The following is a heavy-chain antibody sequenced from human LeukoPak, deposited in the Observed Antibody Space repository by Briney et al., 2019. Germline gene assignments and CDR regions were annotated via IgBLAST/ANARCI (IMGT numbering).Heavy chain of an antibody. CDR3: ARELMGDDAFDI. CDR1: GGTFSSYG. Sequence: ASVTVSCKASGGTFSSYGISWVRQAPGQGLEWMGWISAYNGNTNYAQKLQGRVTMTTDTSTSTAYMELRSLRSDDTAVYYCARELMGDDAFDIWGQGTMVTVSS. D-gene: IGHD3-16*01. CDR2: ISAYNGNT. J-gene: IGHJ3*02. V-gene: IGHV1-18*01.